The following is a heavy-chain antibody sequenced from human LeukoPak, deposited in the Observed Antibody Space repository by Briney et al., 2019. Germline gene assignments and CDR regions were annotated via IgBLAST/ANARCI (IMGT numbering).Heavy chain of an antibody. Sequence: ASVKVSCKASGYTFTSYYMHWVRPAPGQGLEWMGIINPSGGSTSYTQKFQGRVTMTRDTSTSTVYMELSSLRSEDTAVYYCARDRSNDYGDYGHDAFDIWGQGTMVTVSS. D-gene: IGHD4-17*01. J-gene: IGHJ3*02. CDR3: ARDRSNDYGDYGHDAFDI. V-gene: IGHV1-46*01. CDR2: INPSGGST. CDR1: GYTFTSYY.